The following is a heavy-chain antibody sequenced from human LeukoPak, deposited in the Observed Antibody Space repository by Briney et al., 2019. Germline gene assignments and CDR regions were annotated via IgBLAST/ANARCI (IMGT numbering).Heavy chain of an antibody. Sequence: GGSLRLSCAGSGFTVSSNHMTWVRQAPGKGLEWVSVIYSGGSTYYADSVKGRFTISRDNSRNTLYLQMNSLRAEDTAVYYCATRSSWYDYYYGMDVWGQGTTVTVSS. CDR1: GFTVSSNH. CDR3: ATRSSWYDYYYGMDV. CDR2: IYSGGST. J-gene: IGHJ6*02. D-gene: IGHD6-13*01. V-gene: IGHV3-66*01.